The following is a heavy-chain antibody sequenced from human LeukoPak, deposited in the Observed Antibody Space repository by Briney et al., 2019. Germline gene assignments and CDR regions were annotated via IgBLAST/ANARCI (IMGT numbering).Heavy chain of an antibody. Sequence: PSETLSLTCTVTGASISSHYWCWIRQTPGTGLEWIGDNYDRGSTTYNPSLKSRVSISVDTSRNQFSLNLRSVTAADTAVYYCAKIEVGRFDPWGQGTLVTVSS. J-gene: IGHJ5*02. CDR2: NYDRGST. CDR3: AKIEVGRFDP. D-gene: IGHD1-26*01. CDR1: GASISSHY. V-gene: IGHV4-59*11.